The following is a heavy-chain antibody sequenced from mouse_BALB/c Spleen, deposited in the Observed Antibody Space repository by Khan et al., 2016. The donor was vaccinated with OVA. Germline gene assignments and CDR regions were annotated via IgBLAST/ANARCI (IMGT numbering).Heavy chain of an antibody. CDR2: IWGGGGT. CDR3: ARAYYRYDGYYAMDY. D-gene: IGHD2-14*01. Sequence: QIQLVQSGPGLVVPSQSLSITCTVSGFSLSRYNIHWVRQPPGKGLEWLGMIWGGGGTDYNSTLKSRLSISKDNSKSQVFLKMNSLQTEDTAMYYCARAYYRYDGYYAMDYWGQGTSVTVSS. CDR1: GFSLSRYN. V-gene: IGHV2-6-4*01. J-gene: IGHJ4*01.